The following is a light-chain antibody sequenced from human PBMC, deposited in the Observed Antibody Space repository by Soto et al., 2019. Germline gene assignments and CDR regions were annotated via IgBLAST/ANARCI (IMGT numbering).Light chain of an antibody. CDR3: CSYAGSSTWV. Sequence: QSALTQPDSVSGSPGQSITIPCTGSSSDVGTYILVSWYQQHPGKAPKLLIYEGTKRPSGVSTRFSGSKSGNTASLTIAGLQAEDEAEYYCCSYAGSSTWVFGGGTQLIVL. CDR2: EGT. J-gene: IGLJ3*02. V-gene: IGLV2-23*01. CDR1: SSDVGTYIL.